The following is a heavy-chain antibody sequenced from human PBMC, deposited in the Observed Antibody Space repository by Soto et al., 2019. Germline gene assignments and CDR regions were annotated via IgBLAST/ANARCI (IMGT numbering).Heavy chain of an antibody. CDR2: ISWNRDSI. V-gene: IGHV3-9*01. J-gene: IGHJ4*02. D-gene: IGHD2-2*01. CDR1: VFTFDDYA. CDR3: AKAFCSRTNCPIDY. Sequence: GGSLRLSCAASVFTFDDYAMHWVRQAPGKGLEWVSGISWNRDSIGYSDSVKGRFTISRDNAKNSLYVQMNSLRAEDTALYYCAKAFCSRTNCPIDYWGQGTLVTVSS.